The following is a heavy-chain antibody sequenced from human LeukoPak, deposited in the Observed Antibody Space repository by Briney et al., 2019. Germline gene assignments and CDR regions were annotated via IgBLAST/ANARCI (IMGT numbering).Heavy chain of an antibody. CDR3: ARRGPHDAFDI. CDR2: ISYDGSNK. V-gene: IGHV3-30*04. Sequence: GGSLRLSCAASGFTFSSYAMHWVRQAPGKGLEWVAVISYDGSNKYYADSVKGRFTISRGNSKNTLYLQMNSLRAEDTAVYYCARRGPHDAFDIWGQGTMVTVSS. CDR1: GFTFSSYA. J-gene: IGHJ3*02.